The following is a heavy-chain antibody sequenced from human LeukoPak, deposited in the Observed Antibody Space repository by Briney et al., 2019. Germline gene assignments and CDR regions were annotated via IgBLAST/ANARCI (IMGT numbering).Heavy chain of an antibody. CDR3: ARDQYYYDSSGYSRRFDY. CDR1: GGSFSGYY. Sequence: SETLSLTCAVYGGSFSGYYWSWIRQPPGKGLEWIGEINHSGRTNYNPSLKSRVTISVDTSKNQFSLKLTSVTAADTAVYYCARDQYYYDSSGYSRRFDYWGQGTLVTVSS. J-gene: IGHJ4*02. V-gene: IGHV4-34*01. CDR2: INHSGRT. D-gene: IGHD3-22*01.